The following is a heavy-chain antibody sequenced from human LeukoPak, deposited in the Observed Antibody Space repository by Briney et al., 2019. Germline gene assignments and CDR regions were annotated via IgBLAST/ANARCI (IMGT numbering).Heavy chain of an antibody. J-gene: IGHJ4*02. D-gene: IGHD4-17*01. CDR2: FNSDGRST. CDR1: GFTFSTNW. CDR3: ARGRYYLDS. Sequence: GGSLRLSCAASGFTFSTNWMHWVRQAPGKGLVWVSRFNSDGRSTYYADSVKGQFTISRDNAKNTLYLQMNSLRAEDTAVYYCARGRYYLDSWGQGTLVTVSS. V-gene: IGHV3-74*01.